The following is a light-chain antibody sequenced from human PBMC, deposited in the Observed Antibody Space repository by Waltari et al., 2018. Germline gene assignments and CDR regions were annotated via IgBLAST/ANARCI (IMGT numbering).Light chain of an antibody. CDR1: QVITRW. J-gene: IGKJ4*01. CDR2: TIS. CDR3: QQYTSYPLT. Sequence: DIEMTQSPSSLSASVGDRVTLTCRASQVITRWLAWYQQKPGKAPKSLISTISTLQTGVPSRFSGSGSGTEVTRTISSLQPEDFATYYCQQYTSYPLTFGGGTKVEIK. V-gene: IGKV1D-16*01.